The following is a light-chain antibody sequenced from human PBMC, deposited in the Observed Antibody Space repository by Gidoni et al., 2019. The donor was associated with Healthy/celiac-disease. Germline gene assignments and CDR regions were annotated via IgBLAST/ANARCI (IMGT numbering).Light chain of an antibody. CDR1: QSVLYSSNNKNY. CDR2: WES. Sequence: DIVMTQSPDSLSVSLGERATIHCKSSQSVLYSSNNKNYLAWYQQKPGQPPKLLIYWESTRESGVPDRFSGSGSGTDFNLTISSLQAEDVAVYYCQQYYSTPWTFGPGTKVDIK. CDR3: QQYYSTPWT. V-gene: IGKV4-1*01. J-gene: IGKJ3*01.